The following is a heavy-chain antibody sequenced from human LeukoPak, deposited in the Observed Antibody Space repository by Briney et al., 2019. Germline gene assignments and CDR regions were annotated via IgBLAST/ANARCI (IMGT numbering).Heavy chain of an antibody. J-gene: IGHJ4*02. CDR3: ASNVGRGATFDY. V-gene: IGHV1-69*13. CDR1: GGTFSSYT. CDR2: IIPIFGTA. Sequence: ASVKVSCKASGGTFSSYTISWVRQAPGQGLEWMGGIIPIFGTANYAQKFQGRVTITADESTSTAYMELSSLRSEDTAVYYCASNVGRGATFDYWGQGTLVTVSS. D-gene: IGHD1-26*01.